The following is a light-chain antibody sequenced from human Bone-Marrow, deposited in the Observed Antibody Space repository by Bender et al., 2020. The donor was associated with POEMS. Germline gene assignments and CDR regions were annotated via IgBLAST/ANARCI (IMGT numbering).Light chain of an antibody. J-gene: IGLJ3*02. V-gene: IGLV1-44*01. CDR1: DSNFGGNN. Sequence: QSVLTQPPSASGTPGQSVIISCSGTDSNFGGNNVNWYQHLPGTAPKLLIYSNSQRPSGVPDRFSGSKSGNTASLTVSGLQAEDEADYYCSSYAGSNNWVFGGGTKLTVL. CDR2: SNS. CDR3: SSYAGSNNWV.